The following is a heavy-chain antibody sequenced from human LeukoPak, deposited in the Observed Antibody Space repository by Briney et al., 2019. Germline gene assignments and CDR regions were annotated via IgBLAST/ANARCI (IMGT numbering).Heavy chain of an antibody. CDR1: GYTFTNYY. Sequence: ASVTVSCKPSGYTFTNYYIHWVRQDPGQGPWWVGWINPASAGAAFAPKFQGRVSMTWDSSITTAFMDLTSLRSNDTAIYYCARQLGNYYRAFDFWGQGTLVTVSS. CDR3: ARQLGNYYRAFDF. CDR2: INPASAGA. V-gene: IGHV1-2*02. J-gene: IGHJ4*02. D-gene: IGHD1-26*01.